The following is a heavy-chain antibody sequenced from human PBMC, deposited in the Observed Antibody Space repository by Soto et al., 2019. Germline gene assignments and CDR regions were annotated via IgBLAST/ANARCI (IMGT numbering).Heavy chain of an antibody. CDR3: ARASRRTVVTSNFDY. J-gene: IGHJ4*02. CDR1: GSTFSSYA. D-gene: IGHD2-21*02. Sequence: QVQLVESGGGVVQPGRSLRLSCAASGSTFSSYAMHWVRQAPGKGLEWVAVISYDGSNKYYADSVKGRFTISRDNSKNTLYLQMYSLRAEDTAVYYCARASRRTVVTSNFDYWGQGTLVTVSS. CDR2: ISYDGSNK. V-gene: IGHV3-30-3*01.